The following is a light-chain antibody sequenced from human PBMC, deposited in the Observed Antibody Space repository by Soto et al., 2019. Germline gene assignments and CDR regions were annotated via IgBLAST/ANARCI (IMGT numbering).Light chain of an antibody. CDR2: RNN. CDR3: AAWDDRLRGLYV. V-gene: IGLV1-47*01. J-gene: IGLJ1*01. Sequence: VLTQPPSASGTPGQRVTISCSGSSSNIGTNYVYWYQQLPGTAPKLLIYRNNQRPSGVPDRFSGSKSGTSASLAISGLRSEDEADYYCAAWDDRLRGLYVFGTGTKVTVL. CDR1: SSNIGTNY.